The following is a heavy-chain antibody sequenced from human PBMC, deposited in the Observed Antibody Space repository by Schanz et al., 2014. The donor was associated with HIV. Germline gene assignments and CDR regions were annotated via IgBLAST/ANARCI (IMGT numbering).Heavy chain of an antibody. CDR1: GFTFDSYT. CDR3: VRETPSGVDYFDY. Sequence: EVQVVDSGGGLVKPEGSLRLSCVVSGFTFDSYTMNWVRQAPGKGLEWVSSISGGSGDKLYADSIKGRFTISRDNANNSVYLQMNSLRGEDTAVYYCVRETPSGVDYFDYWGQGTLVTVSS. D-gene: IGHD3-10*01. V-gene: IGHV3-21*01. CDR2: ISGGSGDK. J-gene: IGHJ4*02.